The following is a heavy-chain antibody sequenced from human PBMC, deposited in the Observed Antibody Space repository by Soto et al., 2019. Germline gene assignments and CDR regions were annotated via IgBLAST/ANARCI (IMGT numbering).Heavy chain of an antibody. CDR2: ISYDGSNK. CDR3: AKALILGVVTDFYYGMDV. Sequence: GGSLRLSCAASGFTFSSNGMHWVRQAPGKGLEWVAVISYDGSNKYYADSVKGRFTISRDNSKNTLYLQMNSLRGEDTAVYYCAKALILGVVTDFYYGMDVWGQGT. CDR1: GFTFSSNG. J-gene: IGHJ6*02. D-gene: IGHD3-3*01. V-gene: IGHV3-30*18.